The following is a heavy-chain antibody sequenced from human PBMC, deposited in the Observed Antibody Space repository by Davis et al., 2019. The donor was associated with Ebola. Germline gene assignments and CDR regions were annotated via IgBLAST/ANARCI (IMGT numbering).Heavy chain of an antibody. CDR1: GGSISSSSYY. D-gene: IGHD1-26*01. Sequence: MPSETLSLTCTVSGGSISSSSYYWGWIRQPPGKGLEWIGSIYYSGSTYYNPSLKSRVTISVDTSKNQFSLRLSSVTAADTAVYYCARKGASSELDYWGQGTLVIVSS. J-gene: IGHJ4*02. V-gene: IGHV4-39*07. CDR2: IYYSGST. CDR3: ARKGASSELDY.